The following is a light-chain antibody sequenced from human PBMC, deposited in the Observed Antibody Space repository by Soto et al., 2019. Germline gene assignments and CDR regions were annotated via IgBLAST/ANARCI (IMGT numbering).Light chain of an antibody. V-gene: IGLV1-47*02. J-gene: IGLJ1*01. CDR1: SSNIGSNY. CDR2: SNN. CDR3: EAWDDSLSGLYV. Sequence: QSVLTQPPSASGTPGQRVTISCSGSSSNIGSNYVYWYQQLPGTAPKLLIYSNNQRPSGVPDRLSGSKSGTSASLAISGLRSEDEADYYCEAWDDSLSGLYVFGTGTKLTVL.